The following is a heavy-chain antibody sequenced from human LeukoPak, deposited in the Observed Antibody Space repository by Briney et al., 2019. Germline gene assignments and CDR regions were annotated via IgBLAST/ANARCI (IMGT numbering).Heavy chain of an antibody. CDR2: INPKSGGI. J-gene: IGHJ4*02. Sequence: ASVKVSCKASAYTFTDYYMHWVRQAPGQGLEWMGWINPKSGGINYAQKLQGRVTMTRDTSISTAYMELSSLRSDDTAVYYCARDAEYCSGGSCSEFDYWGQGTLVTVSS. CDR3: ARDAEYCSGGSCSEFDY. V-gene: IGHV1-2*02. D-gene: IGHD2-15*01. CDR1: AYTFTDYY.